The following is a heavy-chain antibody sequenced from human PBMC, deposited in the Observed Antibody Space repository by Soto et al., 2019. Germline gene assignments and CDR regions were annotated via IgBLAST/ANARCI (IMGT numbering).Heavy chain of an antibody. CDR3: AKRGSAVATNPFDY. V-gene: IGHV3-23*01. CDR2: ITESGGST. J-gene: IGHJ4*02. CDR1: GFPFSSYA. Sequence: PRGSLRLACAASGFPFSSYALSSVRQAPGEGLAWVSTITESGGSTYYADSMKGRFTISRNNSKNTLCLQMNSLRAEDTAIYSCAKRGSAVATNPFDYWGQGTLVTVSS. D-gene: IGHD5-12*01.